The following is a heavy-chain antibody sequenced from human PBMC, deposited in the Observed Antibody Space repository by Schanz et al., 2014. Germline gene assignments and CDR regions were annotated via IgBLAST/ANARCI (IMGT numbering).Heavy chain of an antibody. CDR2: ITTGGNT. CDR1: GFTFSTYA. J-gene: IGHJ5*01. CDR3: ARDKQGSRSDDS. D-gene: IGHD2-15*01. Sequence: EVQLLESGGRLVQPGGSLRLACAASGFTFSTYAMSWARQTPGEGLEWVSSITTGGNTYYGDSVKGRFIVSRDNSKNTLYLEMNRLRVDDTAVYYCARDKQGSRSDDSWGQGTLVTVSS. V-gene: IGHV3-23*01.